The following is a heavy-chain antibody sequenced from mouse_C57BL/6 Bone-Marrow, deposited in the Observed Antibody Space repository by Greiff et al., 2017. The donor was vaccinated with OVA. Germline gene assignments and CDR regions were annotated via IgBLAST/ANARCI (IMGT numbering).Heavy chain of an antibody. Sequence: VQLQQSGPELVKPGASVKISCKASGYSFTGYYMHWVKQSHGNILDWIGYIYPYNGVSSYNQKFKGKATLTVDKSSSTAYMELRSLTSEDSAVYCRGREGVYYAYAMDYWGQGTSVTGSS. CDR2: IYPYNGVS. J-gene: IGHJ4*01. V-gene: IGHV1-31*01. CDR1: GYSFTGYY. D-gene: IGHD1-1*01. CDR3: GREGVYYAYAMDY.